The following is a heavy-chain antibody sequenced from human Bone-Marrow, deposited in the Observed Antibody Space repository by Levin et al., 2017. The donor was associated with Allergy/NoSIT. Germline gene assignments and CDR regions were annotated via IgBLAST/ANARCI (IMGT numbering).Heavy chain of an antibody. J-gene: IGHJ4*02. Sequence: GESLKISCAVSTFSISHYSMHWVRQTPGKEPEYVSSISDNGVTYYAGSVKGRFTMSRDTSRNFVSLQMSSLTSGDTGVYYCARGRGGSGYDVFDVWGQGTLVTVSS. V-gene: IGHV3-64*02. CDR1: TFSISHYS. D-gene: IGHD5-12*01. CDR3: ARGRGGSGYDVFDV. CDR2: ISDNGVT.